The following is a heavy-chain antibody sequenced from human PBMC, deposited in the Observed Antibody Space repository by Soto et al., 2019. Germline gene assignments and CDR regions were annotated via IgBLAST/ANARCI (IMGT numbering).Heavy chain of an antibody. CDR1: GFPFSNYG. CDR2: IWYDGSKK. CDR3: ARDFWENSDSSSFDY. V-gene: IGHV3-33*01. D-gene: IGHD6-6*01. Sequence: GGSLRLSCAASGFPFSNYGFHWVRQAPGKGLEWVAVIWYDGSKKYYADSVKGRFTISRDNSKNTLYVQMNSLRAEDTAVYYCARDFWENSDSSSFDYWGQGTLVTVSS. J-gene: IGHJ4*02.